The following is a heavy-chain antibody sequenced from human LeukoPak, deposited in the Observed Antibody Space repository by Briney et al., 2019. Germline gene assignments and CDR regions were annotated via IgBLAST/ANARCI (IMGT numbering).Heavy chain of an antibody. J-gene: IGHJ4*02. CDR3: AKVLFGDYGSYFDS. Sequence: GGSLRLSCVASGFTFSSYGMHWVRQAPGKGLEWVGVISNDGRNHYYGDSVRGRFTISRDNSNNTLYLQMDSLRAEDTAFYYCAKVLFGDYGSYFDSWGPGTLVTVSS. V-gene: IGHV3-30*02. CDR1: GFTFSSYG. D-gene: IGHD4-17*01. CDR2: ISNDGRNH.